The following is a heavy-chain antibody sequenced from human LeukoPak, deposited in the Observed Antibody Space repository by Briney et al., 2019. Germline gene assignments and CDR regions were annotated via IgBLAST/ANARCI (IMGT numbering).Heavy chain of an antibody. D-gene: IGHD3-10*01. Sequence: PGGSLRLSCAASGFTFSSYAMSWVRQAPGKGLEWVSAISGSGGSTYYADSVKGRFTISRDNSKNTLYLQMNSLRAEDTAVYYCAKGIEYYYGSGSYYDYWGQGTPVTVSS. V-gene: IGHV3-23*01. CDR1: GFTFSSYA. J-gene: IGHJ4*02. CDR2: ISGSGGST. CDR3: AKGIEYYYGSGSYYDY.